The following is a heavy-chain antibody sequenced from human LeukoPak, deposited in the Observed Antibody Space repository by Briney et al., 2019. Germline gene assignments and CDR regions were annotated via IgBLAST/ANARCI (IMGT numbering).Heavy chain of an antibody. V-gene: IGHV4-59*01. CDR3: ARKNDFDI. CDR2: IYYSGST. CDR1: GGSISSDH. D-gene: IGHD2/OR15-2a*01. Sequence: SETLSLTCTVSGGSISSDHWNWIRQPPGKGLEWIGCIYYSGSTYYNPSLKSRVTISVDMSKSQFSLRLTSVTAADMAVYYCARKNDFDIWGQGTLVTVSS. J-gene: IGHJ3*02.